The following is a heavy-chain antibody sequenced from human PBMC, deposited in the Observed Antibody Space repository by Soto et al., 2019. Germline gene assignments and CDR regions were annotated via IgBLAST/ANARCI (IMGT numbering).Heavy chain of an antibody. CDR1: EDSITSSSYY. J-gene: IGHJ4*02. Sequence: PSETLSLTCTVSEDSITSSSYYWVRIRHPPGKGLEGSGSIYLTGSTDYNPSLKRQVTISVDTSKNHLSLKLRSVLAADPAVNYCARERRYYYHCSCYHDCWGQGTVV. V-gene: IGHV4-39*02. CDR2: IYLTGST. CDR3: ARERRYYYHCSCYHDC. D-gene: IGHD3-22*01.